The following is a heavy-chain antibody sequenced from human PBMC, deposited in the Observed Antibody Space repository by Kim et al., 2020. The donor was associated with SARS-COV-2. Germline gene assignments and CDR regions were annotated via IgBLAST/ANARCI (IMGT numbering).Heavy chain of an antibody. J-gene: IGHJ4*02. Sequence: NQSLKSRVTISVDTSKNQFSLKLSSVTAADTAVYYCARAGMTTVTSFDYWGQGTLVTVSS. D-gene: IGHD4-17*01. V-gene: IGHV4-34*01. CDR3: ARAGMTTVTSFDY.